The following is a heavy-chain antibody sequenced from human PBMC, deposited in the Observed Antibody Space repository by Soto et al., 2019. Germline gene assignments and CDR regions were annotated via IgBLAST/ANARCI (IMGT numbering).Heavy chain of an antibody. Sequence: QVQLQESGPGLVKPSGTLSLTCAVSGGSISSSNWWSWVRQPPGKGLERIGEIYHSGSTNYNPSLKSRVTISVDKSKNQFSLKLSSVTAADTAVYYCARVRDCTNGVCHPTFDYWGQGTLVTVSS. CDR3: ARVRDCTNGVCHPTFDY. CDR1: GGSISSSNW. CDR2: IYHSGST. J-gene: IGHJ4*02. D-gene: IGHD2-8*01. V-gene: IGHV4-4*02.